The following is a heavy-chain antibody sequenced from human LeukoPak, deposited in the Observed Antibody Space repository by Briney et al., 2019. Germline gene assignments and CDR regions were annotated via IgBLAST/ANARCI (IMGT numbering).Heavy chain of an antibody. CDR1: GGSISSYY. D-gene: IGHD5-12*01. CDR2: IYTSGST. V-gene: IGHV4-4*07. Sequence: KPSETLSLTCTVSGGSISSYYWSWIRQPAGKGLGWIGRIYTSGSTNYNPSLKSRVTMSVDTSKNQFSLKLSSVTAADTAVYYCARAMHSGYVSLYGMDVWGQGTTVTVSS. J-gene: IGHJ6*02. CDR3: ARAMHSGYVSLYGMDV.